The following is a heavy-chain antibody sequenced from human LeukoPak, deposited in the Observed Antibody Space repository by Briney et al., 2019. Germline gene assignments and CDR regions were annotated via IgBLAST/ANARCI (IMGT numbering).Heavy chain of an antibody. CDR1: GGSINSYH. V-gene: IGHV4-59*08. D-gene: IGHD3-10*01. CDR3: ARGRGPWGY. CDR2: IYYSGST. Sequence: SETLSLTCTVSGGSINSYHWSWIRQPPGKGLEWVGFIYYSGSTNYNPSLKSRVTILVDTSKNQFSLKLSSVTAADTAVDYCARGRGPWGYWGQGTLVTVSS. J-gene: IGHJ4*02.